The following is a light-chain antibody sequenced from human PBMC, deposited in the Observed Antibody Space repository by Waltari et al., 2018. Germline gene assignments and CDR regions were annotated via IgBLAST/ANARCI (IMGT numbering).Light chain of an antibody. V-gene: IGLV1-40*01. CDR1: SSNIGAGYD. J-gene: IGLJ1*01. CDR3: QSYDSSLSGYV. Sequence: QSVLTQPPSVSGAPGQRVTISCTGSSSNIGAGYDLHWYHQIPGTAPKLLIYGNTNRPSGVPDRFSGSKSGTSASLAITGLQAEDEADYYCQSYDSSLSGYVFGTGTKVTVL. CDR2: GNT.